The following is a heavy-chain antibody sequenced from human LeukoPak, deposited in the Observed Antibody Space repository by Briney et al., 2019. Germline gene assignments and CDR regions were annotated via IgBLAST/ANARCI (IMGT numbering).Heavy chain of an antibody. D-gene: IGHD1-26*01. Sequence: PGGSLRLSCAASGFTFRSYWMHWVRQAPGKGLVWVSRISSDGSSTIYADSVKGRFTMSRENAYNTLYLQMNSLRGEDTAVYYCARQWELAVAYYMDVWGKGTTVTVSS. CDR2: ISSDGSST. CDR1: GFTFRSYW. V-gene: IGHV3-74*01. CDR3: ARQWELAVAYYMDV. J-gene: IGHJ6*03.